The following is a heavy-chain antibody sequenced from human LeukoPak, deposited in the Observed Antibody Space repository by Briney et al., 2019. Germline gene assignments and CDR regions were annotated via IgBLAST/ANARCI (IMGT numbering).Heavy chain of an antibody. CDR1: GYTFTGYY. Sequence: ASVKVSCKASGYTFTGYYMHWVRQAPGQGLEWMGWTNPNSGGTNYAQKFQGRVTMTRDTSISTAYMELSRLRSDDTAVYYCARDPSSSGSYSYYFDYWGQGTLVTVSS. CDR2: TNPNSGGT. CDR3: ARDPSSSGSYSYYFDY. V-gene: IGHV1-2*02. D-gene: IGHD1-26*01. J-gene: IGHJ4*02.